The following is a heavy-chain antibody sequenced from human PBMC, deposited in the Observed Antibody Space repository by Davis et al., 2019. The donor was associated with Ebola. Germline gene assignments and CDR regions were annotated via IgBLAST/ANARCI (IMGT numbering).Heavy chain of an antibody. CDR2: IYYIGST. J-gene: IGHJ5*02. CDR3: ARRSGRWWFDP. Sequence: MPSETLSLTCTVSGGSISSYYWSWIRQPPGKGLEWIGYIYYIGSTNYNPSLKSRVTISVDTSKNQFSLRLSSVTAADTAVYYCARRSGRWWFDPWGQGTLVTVSS. CDR1: GGSISSYY. V-gene: IGHV4-59*12. D-gene: IGHD5-24*01.